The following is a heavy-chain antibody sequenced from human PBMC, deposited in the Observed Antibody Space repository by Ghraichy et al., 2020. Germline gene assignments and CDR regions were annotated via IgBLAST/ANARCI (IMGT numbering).Heavy chain of an antibody. J-gene: IGHJ6*02. Sequence: GGSLRLSCAASGFTVSSNYMSWVRQAPGKGLEWVSVIYSGGSTYYADSVKGRFTISRDNSKNTLYLQMNSLRAEDAAVYYCARVGYDSSGYYPGDYYYGMDVWGQGTTVTVSS. CDR3: ARVGYDSSGYYPGDYYYGMDV. V-gene: IGHV3-53*01. CDR1: GFTVSSNY. CDR2: IYSGGST. D-gene: IGHD3-22*01.